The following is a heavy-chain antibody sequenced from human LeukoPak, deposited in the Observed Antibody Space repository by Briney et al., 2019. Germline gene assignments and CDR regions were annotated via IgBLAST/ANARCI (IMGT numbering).Heavy chain of an antibody. V-gene: IGHV3-33*01. J-gene: IGHJ5*02. CDR3: ARGLRYFDWSQNWFDP. CDR2: IWYDGRSK. Sequence: PGRSLRLSCAASGCNFSTYGMHWVRQAPGKGLEWVAVIWYDGRSKYYADSVKGRFTISRDNSKNTLHMEMNSLRAEDTAVYYCARGLRYFDWSQNWFDPWGQGTLVTVSS. CDR1: GCNFSTYG. D-gene: IGHD3-9*01.